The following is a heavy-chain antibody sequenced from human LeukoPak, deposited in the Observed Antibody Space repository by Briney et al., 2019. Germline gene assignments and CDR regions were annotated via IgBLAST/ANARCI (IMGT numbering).Heavy chain of an antibody. J-gene: IGHJ4*02. CDR1: GFTFSNCM. D-gene: IGHD1-20*01. CDR2: IKSDGITI. Sequence: GRSLRLSCAASGFTFSNCMMHWVRQAPGKGLVWVSRIKSDGITITYADSVKGRFTISRDNAKNTLYLQMNSLRAEDTAVYYCLRDLNWSLDQWGQGTLVTVSS. V-gene: IGHV3-74*01. CDR3: LRDLNWSLDQ.